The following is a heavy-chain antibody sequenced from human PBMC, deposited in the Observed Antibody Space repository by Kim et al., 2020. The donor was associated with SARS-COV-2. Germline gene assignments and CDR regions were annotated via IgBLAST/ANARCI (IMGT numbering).Heavy chain of an antibody. D-gene: IGHD6-13*01. CDR2: IYYSGST. V-gene: IGHV4-39*07. Sequence: SETLSLTCTVSGGSISSSSYYWGWIRQPPGKGLEWIGSIYYSGSTYYNPSLKSRVTISVDTSKNQFSLKLSSVTAADTAVYYCAGGLIAADGHWVDSWGQATLDTVSP. J-gene: IGHJ5*01. CDR1: GGSISSSSYY. CDR3: AGGLIAADGHWVDS.